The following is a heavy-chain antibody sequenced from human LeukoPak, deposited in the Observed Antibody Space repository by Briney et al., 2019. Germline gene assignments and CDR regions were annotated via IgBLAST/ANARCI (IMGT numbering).Heavy chain of an antibody. V-gene: IGHV4-34*01. CDR2: INHSGST. CDR3: ARTLAYYDILTGYSLLGAFDI. Sequence: PSETLSLTCTVSGASISTFYWTWIRQPPGKGLEWIGEINHSGSTNYNPSLRSRVTISVDKSKNQFSLKLSSVTAADTAVYYCARTLAYYDILTGYSLLGAFDIWGQGTMVTVSS. CDR1: GASISTFY. J-gene: IGHJ3*02. D-gene: IGHD3-9*01.